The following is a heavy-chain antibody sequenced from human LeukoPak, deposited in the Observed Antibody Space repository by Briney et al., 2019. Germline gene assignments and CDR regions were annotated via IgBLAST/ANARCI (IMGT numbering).Heavy chain of an antibody. D-gene: IGHD5-18*01. Sequence: SVKVSCKASGGTFSSYAISWVRQAPGQGLEWMGRIIPILGIANYAQKFQGRVTITADKSTSTAYMELSSLRSEDTAVYYCARVPRRGYSYGWSYWGQGTLVTVSS. V-gene: IGHV1-69*04. CDR2: IIPILGIA. J-gene: IGHJ4*02. CDR1: GGTFSSYA. CDR3: ARVPRRGYSYGWSY.